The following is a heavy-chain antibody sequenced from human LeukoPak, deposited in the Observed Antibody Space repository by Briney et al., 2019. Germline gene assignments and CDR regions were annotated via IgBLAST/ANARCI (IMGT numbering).Heavy chain of an antibody. CDR2: FSGSGGST. CDR1: GFTFSSYA. J-gene: IGHJ4*02. D-gene: IGHD3-22*01. V-gene: IGHV3-23*01. Sequence: TGGSLRLSCAASGFTFSSYAMSWVRQAPGKGLEWVSAFSGSGGSTYYADSVKGRFTISRDNSKNTLYLQMNSLRAEDTAVYYCAKASHSPSLMIVVVITTEYFDYWGQGTLVTVSS. CDR3: AKASHSPSLMIVVVITTEYFDY.